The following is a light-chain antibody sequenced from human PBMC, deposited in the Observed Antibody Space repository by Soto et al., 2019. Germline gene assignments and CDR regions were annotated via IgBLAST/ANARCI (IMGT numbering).Light chain of an antibody. J-gene: IGKJ5*01. CDR2: GAS. CDR3: QQLNTYLIT. V-gene: IGKV3-20*01. CDR1: QSVSNNY. Sequence: EIVLTQSPGTLSLSPGERATLSCSASQSVSNNYLAWYQQKPGQAPRLLIYGASNRATGIPDRFSGSGSGAEFTLSISSLQPEDFATYYCQQLNTYLITFGQGTRLEIK.